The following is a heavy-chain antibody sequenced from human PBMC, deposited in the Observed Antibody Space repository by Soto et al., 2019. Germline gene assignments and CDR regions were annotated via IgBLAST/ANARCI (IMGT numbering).Heavy chain of an antibody. Sequence: QVQLQESGPGLVKPSETLSLTCTVSGDSVTSGDYYWSWIRQPPGKGLEWIGYIYYSGNTNYSPSLKSRVAISLDTSHNQFSLKLSSVTAADTAGYFCARIPVDTYMTYWFDPWGQGTLVTVSS. D-gene: IGHD5-18*01. J-gene: IGHJ5*01. CDR3: ARIPVDTYMTYWFDP. CDR2: IYYSGNT. CDR1: GDSVTSGDYY. V-gene: IGHV4-61*08.